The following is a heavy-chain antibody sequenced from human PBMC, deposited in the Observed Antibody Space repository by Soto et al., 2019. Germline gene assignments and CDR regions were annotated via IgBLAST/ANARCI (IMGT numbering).Heavy chain of an antibody. J-gene: IGHJ4*02. CDR2: IIPILGIA. CDR3: ARGGLTTVTTGDFDY. V-gene: IGHV1-69*02. D-gene: IGHD4-17*01. CDR1: GGTFSSYT. Sequence: SVKVSCKASGGTFSSYTISWVRQAPGQGLEWMGRIIPILGIANYAQKFQGRVTITADKSTSTAYMELSSLRSEDTAVYYCARGGLTTVTTGDFDYWGQGTLVTVSS.